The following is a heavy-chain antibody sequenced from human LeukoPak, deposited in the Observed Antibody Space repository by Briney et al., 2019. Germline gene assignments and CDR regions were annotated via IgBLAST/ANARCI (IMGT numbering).Heavy chain of an antibody. D-gene: IGHD5-12*01. J-gene: IGHJ3*02. V-gene: IGHV1-8*01. CDR1: GYTFTNYD. CDR3: ARGYSGYDYDAFDI. Sequence: ASVKVSCKASGYTFTNYDINWVRQATGQGLEWMGWMNPNSGNTGYAQKFQGRVTMTRDTSTNTVYMELSSLRSEDTAVYYCARGYSGYDYDAFDIWGQGTMVTVSS. CDR2: MNPNSGNT.